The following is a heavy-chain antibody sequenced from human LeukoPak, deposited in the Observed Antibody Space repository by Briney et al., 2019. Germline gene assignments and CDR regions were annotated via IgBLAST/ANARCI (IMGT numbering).Heavy chain of an antibody. V-gene: IGHV1-69*04. J-gene: IGHJ6*03. CDR2: IIPILGIA. CDR1: GRTFTSYA. Sequence: APVNASYKASGRTFTSYAISWVAQAPGQRVEWLGRIIPILGIAIYAQKFQGRVKITADKSTSTAYMELSRLRSGDTAVYYCASFGGVVVVVAATPLYYYYYMDVWGKGTTVTVSS. CDR3: ASFGGVVVVVAATPLYYYYYMDV. D-gene: IGHD2-15*01.